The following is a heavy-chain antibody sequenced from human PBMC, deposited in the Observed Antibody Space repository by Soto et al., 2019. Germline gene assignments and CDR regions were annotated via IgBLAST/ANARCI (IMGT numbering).Heavy chain of an antibody. Sequence: KQSQTLSLTCAISGDSVSSNSAAWNWIRQSPSRGLEWLGRTYYRSKWYNDYAVSVKSRITINPDTSKNQFSLQLNSVTPEDTAVYYCARDNVVVVPAATESVYYYYMDVWGKGTTVTVSS. CDR2: TYYRSKWYN. CDR1: GDSVSSNSAA. V-gene: IGHV6-1*01. D-gene: IGHD2-2*01. CDR3: ARDNVVVVPAATESVYYYYMDV. J-gene: IGHJ6*03.